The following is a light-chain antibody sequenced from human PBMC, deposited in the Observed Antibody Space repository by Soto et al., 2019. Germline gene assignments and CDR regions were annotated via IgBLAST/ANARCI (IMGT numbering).Light chain of an antibody. Sequence: EIVMTQSPATLSVSPGERATLSCRASQNVSSNLAWYQQKVGQAPRVLIYDASTRATGIPGRFSGSGSGTEFTLTISSLQSEDFAVYYCQQYNNWPETFGQGTKVEIK. CDR1: QNVSSN. CDR2: DAS. CDR3: QQYNNWPET. V-gene: IGKV3-15*01. J-gene: IGKJ1*01.